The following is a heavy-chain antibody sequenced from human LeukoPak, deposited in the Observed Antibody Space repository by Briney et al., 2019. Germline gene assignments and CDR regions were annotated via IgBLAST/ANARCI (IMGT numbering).Heavy chain of an antibody. CDR1: GGSISSSSYY. V-gene: IGHV4-39*01. D-gene: IGHD5-24*01. J-gene: IGHJ4*02. CDR3: ARHSEMATIRCFDY. CDR2: IYYSGST. Sequence: PSETLSLTCTVSGGSISSSSYYWGWIRQPPGKGLEWIGSIYYSGSTYYNPSLKSRVTISVDTSKNQLSLKLSSVTAADTAVYYCARHSEMATIRCFDYWGQGTLVTVSS.